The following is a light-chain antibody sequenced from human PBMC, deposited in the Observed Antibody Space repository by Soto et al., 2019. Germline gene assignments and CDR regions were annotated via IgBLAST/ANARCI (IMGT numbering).Light chain of an antibody. V-gene: IGKV3-20*01. CDR3: QQYGSSPQGT. J-gene: IGKJ5*01. CDR2: GAA. Sequence: IVLTQSPGPLSLSPGERATLSRWSSPSVSSSYLAGYQQKPGQAPRRLIYGAASRATGSPDRFSGSGSGTDFTLTISRLEPEDVAVEYCQQYGSSPQGTFGQGTRLEIK. CDR1: PSVSSSY.